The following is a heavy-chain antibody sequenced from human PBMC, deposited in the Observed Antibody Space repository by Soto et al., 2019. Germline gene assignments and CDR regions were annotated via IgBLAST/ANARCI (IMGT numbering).Heavy chain of an antibody. CDR2: ISAYNGNT. D-gene: IGHD2-15*01. CDR1: GYTFTSSG. Sequence: QFQLVQSGAEVKKPGASVKVSCKASGYTFTSSGISWVRQAPGQGLEWMGWISAYNGNTNYAQKIQGRVTMTTDTSTSTAYMELRSLRSDDTAVYYCGGGCSGGSCHPGAIDYWGQGTLVTVSS. J-gene: IGHJ4*02. CDR3: GGGCSGGSCHPGAIDY. V-gene: IGHV1-18*04.